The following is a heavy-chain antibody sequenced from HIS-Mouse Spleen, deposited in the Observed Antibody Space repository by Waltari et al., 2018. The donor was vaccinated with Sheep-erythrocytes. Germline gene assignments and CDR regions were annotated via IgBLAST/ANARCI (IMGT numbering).Heavy chain of an antibody. CDR1: GYTFTGYY. V-gene: IGHV1-2*02. J-gene: IGHJ3*02. CDR3: ARGRIAAAVYAFDI. D-gene: IGHD6-13*01. Sequence: QVQLVQSGAEVKKPGASVKVSCKASGYTFTGYYMHWVRQAPGQGLEWMGWINPNSVGTTYAQKFQGRVTMTRDTSISTAYMELGRLGSDDTAVYYCARGRIAAAVYAFDIWGQGTMVTVSS. CDR2: INPNSVGT.